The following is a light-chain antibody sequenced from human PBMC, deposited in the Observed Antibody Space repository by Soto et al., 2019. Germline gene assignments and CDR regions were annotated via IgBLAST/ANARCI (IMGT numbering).Light chain of an antibody. CDR2: AAS. Sequence: DIQMTQSPSSLSASVGDRVTITCRASQGISHYLAWYQQKPGKVPNLLIYAASTLQSGVPPRFSGGGSGTDFTLTISSLQPEDVTTYYCQKYDSAPPFTFGPGTKVDIK. V-gene: IGKV1-27*01. J-gene: IGKJ3*01. CDR1: QGISHY. CDR3: QKYDSAPPFT.